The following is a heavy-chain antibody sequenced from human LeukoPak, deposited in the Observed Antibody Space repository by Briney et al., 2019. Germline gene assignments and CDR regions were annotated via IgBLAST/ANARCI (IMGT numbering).Heavy chain of an antibody. J-gene: IGHJ4*02. CDR1: GFTFSSYS. CDR2: ISGSGLTI. CDR3: ARGKSSTSRVVDY. Sequence: GGSLRLSCAASGFTFSSYSMNWVRQAPGKGLEWVSYISGSGLTIYYADSVKGRFTISRDNAKNSLYLQMNSLKAEDTALYYCARGKSSTSRVVDYWGQGTLVTVSS. V-gene: IGHV3-48*01. D-gene: IGHD2-2*01.